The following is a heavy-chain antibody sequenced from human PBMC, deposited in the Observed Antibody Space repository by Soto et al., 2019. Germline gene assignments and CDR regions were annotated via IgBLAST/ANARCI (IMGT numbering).Heavy chain of an antibody. CDR3: ASSRMQWDWFDP. Sequence: QVQLVQSGAEVKKPGASVKVSCKASGYTFNSYGISWVRQAPGQGLEWMGWISAYNGNTNYAQKLQGRVTMTTDTSTSTAYRELRSLRSDDTAVYYCASSRMQWDWFDPSGQGTLVTVSS. J-gene: IGHJ5*02. D-gene: IGHD2-8*01. CDR1: GYTFNSYG. CDR2: ISAYNGNT. V-gene: IGHV1-18*01.